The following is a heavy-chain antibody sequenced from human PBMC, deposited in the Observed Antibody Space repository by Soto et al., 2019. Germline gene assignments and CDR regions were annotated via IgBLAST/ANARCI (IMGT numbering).Heavy chain of an antibody. CDR2: IYPGDSDT. D-gene: IGHD3-3*01. CDR3: ARHPRYDFWSREQGMDV. Sequence: GESLKISCKGSGYSFTSYWIGWVRQMPGKGLEWMGIIYPGDSDTRYSPSFQGQVTISADKSISTAYLQWSSLKASDTAMYYCARHPRYDFWSREQGMDVWGQGTTVTVSS. V-gene: IGHV5-51*01. J-gene: IGHJ6*02. CDR1: GYSFTSYW.